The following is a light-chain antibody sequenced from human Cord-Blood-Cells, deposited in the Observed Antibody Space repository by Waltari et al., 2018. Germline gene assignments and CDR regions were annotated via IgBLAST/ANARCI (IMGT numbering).Light chain of an antibody. CDR2: KDN. CDR1: ALPKQY. Sequence: SYELTQPPSVSVSPGQTARITRPGDALPKQYVFRYQQKQGQAPVLVIYKDNERPSGIPERFSGSSSGTTVTLTISGVQAEDEADYYCQSADSSGTYYVFGTGTKVTVL. J-gene: IGLJ1*01. CDR3: QSADSSGTYYV. V-gene: IGLV3-25*02.